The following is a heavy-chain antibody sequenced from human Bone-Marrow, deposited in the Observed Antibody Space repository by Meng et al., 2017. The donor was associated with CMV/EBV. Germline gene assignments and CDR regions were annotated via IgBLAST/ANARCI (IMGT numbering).Heavy chain of an antibody. V-gene: IGHV3-30-3*01. CDR3: AKGLRFLEWFPFDY. CDR2: ISYDGSNK. J-gene: IGHJ4*02. Sequence: GESLKISCAASGFTFSSYAMHWVRQAPGKGLEWVAVISYDGSNKYYADSVKGRFTISRDNSKNTLYLQMNSLRAEDTAVYYCAKGLRFLEWFPFDYWGQGTLVTVSS. D-gene: IGHD3-3*01. CDR1: GFTFSSYA.